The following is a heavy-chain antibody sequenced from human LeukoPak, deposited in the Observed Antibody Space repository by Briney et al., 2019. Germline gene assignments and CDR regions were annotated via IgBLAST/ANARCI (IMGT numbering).Heavy chain of an antibody. Sequence: SETLSFTCAVYGGSFSGFYWSWIRQPPGKGLEWIGEINLSGSTNYNPSLKSRVTISVDTSKNQFSLKLSSVTAEDTAVYYCAKDRCSNGIGCYYYYMDVWGKGTTVTISS. V-gene: IGHV4-34*01. CDR3: AKDRCSNGIGCYYYYMDV. CDR1: GGSFSGFY. J-gene: IGHJ6*03. CDR2: INLSGST. D-gene: IGHD2-8*01.